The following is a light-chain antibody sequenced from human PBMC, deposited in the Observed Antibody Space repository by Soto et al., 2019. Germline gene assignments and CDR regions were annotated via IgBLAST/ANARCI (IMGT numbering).Light chain of an antibody. CDR3: MQALQTAWT. Sequence: DIVMTQSPLSLPVTPGEPASISCRSSQSLLHSNGYNYLDWYLQKPGQSQQLLIYLGYNRSSGVHDRFSGSGSGTDFTLKISRVEAEDVGVYYCMQALQTAWTFGQGTKVDIK. CDR1: QSLLHSNGYNY. V-gene: IGKV2-28*01. J-gene: IGKJ1*01. CDR2: LGY.